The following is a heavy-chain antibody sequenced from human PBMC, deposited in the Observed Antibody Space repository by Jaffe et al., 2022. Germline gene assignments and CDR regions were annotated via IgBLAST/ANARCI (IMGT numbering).Heavy chain of an antibody. CDR1: GFTFGDYA. D-gene: IGHD3-10*01. V-gene: IGHV3-49*04. Sequence: EVQLVESGGGLVQPGRSLRLSCTASGFTFGDYAMSWVRQAPGKGLEWVGFIRSKAYGGTTEYAASVKGRFTISRDDSKSIAYLQMNSLKTEDTAVYYCTRGEYYYGSGSYYLPYYMDVWGKGTTVTVSS. J-gene: IGHJ6*03. CDR3: TRGEYYYGSGSYYLPYYMDV. CDR2: IRSKAYGGTT.